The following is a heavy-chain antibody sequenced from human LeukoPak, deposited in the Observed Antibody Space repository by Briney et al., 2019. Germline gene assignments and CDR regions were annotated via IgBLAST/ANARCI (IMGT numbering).Heavy chain of an antibody. V-gene: IGHV3-21*01. Sequence: GGSLRLSCAASGFTFSSYSMTWVRQAPGKGLEWVSSISSSSSYIYYADSVKGRFTISRDNAKNSLYLQMNSLRAEDTAVYYCARVRGFGEAFDYWGQGTLVTVSS. CDR2: ISSSSSYI. D-gene: IGHD3-10*01. CDR1: GFTFSSYS. CDR3: ARVRGFGEAFDY. J-gene: IGHJ4*02.